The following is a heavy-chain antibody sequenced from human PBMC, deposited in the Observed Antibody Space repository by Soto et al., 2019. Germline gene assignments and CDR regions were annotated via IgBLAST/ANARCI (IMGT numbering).Heavy chain of an antibody. CDR2: IWYDGSHK. J-gene: IGHJ6*02. CDR3: ARYIPNYGMDV. CDR1: GFTFSSYV. V-gene: IGHV3-33*01. Sequence: GGSLRLSCAASGFTFSSYVMHWVRQAPGKGLEWVAVIWYDGSHKYYADSVKGRFTISRDNSKNTLYLQMNSLRAEDTAVYYCARYIPNYGMDVWGQGTTVTVSS.